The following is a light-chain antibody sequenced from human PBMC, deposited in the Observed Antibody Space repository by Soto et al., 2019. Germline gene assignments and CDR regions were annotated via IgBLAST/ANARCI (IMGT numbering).Light chain of an antibody. V-gene: IGLV2-8*01. Sequence: QSALTQPPSASGSPGQSVTISCTGTNSDVGGYNYVSWYQQHPGKAPKVMIYEVSNRPSGVPDRFSGSKSGNTAFLTVSGLQAEDEADYYCCSYAGSNNLVFGGGTKLTVL. CDR1: NSDVGGYNY. J-gene: IGLJ3*02. CDR3: CSYAGSNNLV. CDR2: EVS.